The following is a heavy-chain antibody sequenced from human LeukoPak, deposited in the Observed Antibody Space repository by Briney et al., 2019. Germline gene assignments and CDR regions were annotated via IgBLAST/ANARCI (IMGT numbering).Heavy chain of an antibody. D-gene: IGHD1-1*01. J-gene: IGHJ4*02. V-gene: IGHV3-30*04. Sequence: GGSLRLSCRVSGFSFSIYTLHWVRQAPGKGLEWLAVISKDGSNKYYAASVKGRFTISRDNSKNTLYLQMNSLRVDDMGVYYCARAPPTIGIDYWGQGTLVIVSS. CDR3: ARAPPTIGIDY. CDR1: GFSFSIYT. CDR2: ISKDGSNK.